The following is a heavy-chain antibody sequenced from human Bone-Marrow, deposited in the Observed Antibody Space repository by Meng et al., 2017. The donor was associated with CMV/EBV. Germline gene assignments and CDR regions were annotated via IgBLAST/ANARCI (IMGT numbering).Heavy chain of an antibody. Sequence: ESLKISCAASGFTFSSYWMSWVRQAPGKGLEWVANIKQDGSEKYYVDSVKGRFTISRDNAKNSLYLQMNSLRAEDTAVYYCARDYDFWSGYYYYYGMDVWGLGTTVTVSS. CDR1: GFTFSSYW. D-gene: IGHD3-3*01. CDR3: ARDYDFWSGYYYYYGMDV. CDR2: IKQDGSEK. V-gene: IGHV3-7*01. J-gene: IGHJ6*02.